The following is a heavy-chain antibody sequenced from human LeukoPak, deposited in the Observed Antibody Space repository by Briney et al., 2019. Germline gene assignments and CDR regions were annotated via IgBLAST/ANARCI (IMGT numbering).Heavy chain of an antibody. J-gene: IGHJ4*02. CDR3: VRLGGNYEY. CDR2: IIPDGSST. D-gene: IGHD1-26*01. V-gene: IGHV3-74*01. CDR1: GLPFSSYW. Sequence: PGGSLRLSCAASGLPFSSYWMHWVRQATRGGLVWVSVIIPDGSSTTYADSVKGRFTISRDNAKNTLYLQMNSLRAEDTAIYYCVRLGGNYEYWGQGTLVTVSS.